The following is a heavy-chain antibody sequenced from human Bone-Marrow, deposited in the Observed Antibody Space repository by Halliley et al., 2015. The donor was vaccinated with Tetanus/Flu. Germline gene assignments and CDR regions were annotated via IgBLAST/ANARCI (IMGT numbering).Heavy chain of an antibody. D-gene: IGHD1-26*01. Sequence: SLRLSCAASGFTFSSYSMTWVRQAPGKGLEWLANIKADGTEKNYVDSVQGRFTISRDNANNSVSLQMNSLRAEDTAVYYCARGGNTEGAHNYFDPWGQGALVTVSS. CDR2: IKADGTEK. J-gene: IGHJ5*02. CDR1: GFTFSSYS. CDR3: ARGGNTEGAHNYFDP. V-gene: IGHV3-7*01.